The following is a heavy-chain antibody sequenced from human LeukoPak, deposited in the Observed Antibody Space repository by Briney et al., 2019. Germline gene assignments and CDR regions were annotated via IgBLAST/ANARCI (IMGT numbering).Heavy chain of an antibody. D-gene: IGHD3-22*01. CDR2: IRYDGSNK. CDR1: GFTFSSYG. V-gene: IGHV3-30*02. Sequence: PGGSLRLSCAASGFTFSSYGMHWVRQAPGKGLEWVAFIRYDGSNKYYADSVKGRFTISRDNSKNTLYLQMNSLRAEDTAVYYCAKDREVVVISFDYWGRGTLVTVSS. J-gene: IGHJ4*02. CDR3: AKDREVVVISFDY.